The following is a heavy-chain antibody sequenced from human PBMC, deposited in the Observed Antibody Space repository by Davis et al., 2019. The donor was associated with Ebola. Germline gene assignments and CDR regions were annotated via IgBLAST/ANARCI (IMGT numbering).Heavy chain of an antibody. Sequence: MPSETLSLTCSVSGGSISSGDYFWSWIRQPPGKGLEWIGFIYYSGSPYYNPSLKSRVTISVHTSKNQFSLKLSSVTAADTAVYYCARAPAVRYFDLNYFDYWGQGTLVTVSS. CDR2: IYYSGSP. D-gene: IGHD3-9*01. CDR3: ARAPAVRYFDLNYFDY. V-gene: IGHV4-30-4*01. J-gene: IGHJ4*02. CDR1: GGSISSGDYF.